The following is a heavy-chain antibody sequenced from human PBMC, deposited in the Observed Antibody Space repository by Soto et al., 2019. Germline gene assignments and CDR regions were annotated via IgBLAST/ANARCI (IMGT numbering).Heavy chain of an antibody. D-gene: IGHD4-17*01. Sequence: QVQLVESGGGVVQPGRSLRLSCAASGFTFSSYAMHWVRQAPGKGLEWVAVISYDGSNKYYADSVKGRFTISRDNSKNTRYLKMNSMRAEDTAVYYCARDGMTTVTRGGAFDIWGQGTMVTVSS. CDR3: ARDGMTTVTRGGAFDI. CDR1: GFTFSSYA. V-gene: IGHV3-30-3*01. J-gene: IGHJ3*02. CDR2: ISYDGSNK.